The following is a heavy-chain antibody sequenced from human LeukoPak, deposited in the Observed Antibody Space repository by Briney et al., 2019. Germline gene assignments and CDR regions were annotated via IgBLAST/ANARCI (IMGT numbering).Heavy chain of an antibody. V-gene: IGHV4-34*01. CDR2: INHSGST. Sequence: PSETLSLTCAVYGGSFSGYYWSWIRQPPGKGLEWIGEINHSGSTNYNPSLKSRVTISVDTSKNQFSLKLSSVTAADTAVYYCARDGGNGRFDYWGQGTLVTVSS. D-gene: IGHD4-23*01. CDR3: ARDGGNGRFDY. CDR1: GGSFSGYY. J-gene: IGHJ4*02.